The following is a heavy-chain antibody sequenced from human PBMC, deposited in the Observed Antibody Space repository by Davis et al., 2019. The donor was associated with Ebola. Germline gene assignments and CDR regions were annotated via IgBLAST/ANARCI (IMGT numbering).Heavy chain of an antibody. CDR3: ARGGIVVVPAAIIDYYYYYGMDV. CDR2: IYYSGST. Sequence: SETLFLTCTVSGGSISSYYWSWIRQPPGKGLEWIGYIYYSGSTNYNPSLKSRVTISVDTSKNQFSLKLSSVTAADTAVYYCARGGIVVVPAAIIDYYYYYGMDVWGQGTTVTVSS. D-gene: IGHD2-2*01. J-gene: IGHJ6*02. V-gene: IGHV4-59*01. CDR1: GGSISSYY.